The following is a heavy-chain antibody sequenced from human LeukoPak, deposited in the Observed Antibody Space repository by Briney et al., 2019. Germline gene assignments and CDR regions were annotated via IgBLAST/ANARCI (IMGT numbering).Heavy chain of an antibody. CDR3: AREIYGSGSYYMDY. D-gene: IGHD3-10*01. CDR1: GDSISISTKF. V-gene: IGHV4-39*07. J-gene: IGHJ4*02. CDR2: IYYSGST. Sequence: SETLSLTCNVSGDSISISTKFWGWIRQPPGKGLEWIASIYYSGSTYYNPSLKSRVTISVDTSKNQFSLKLSSVTAADTAVYYCAREIYGSGSYYMDYWGQGTLVTVSS.